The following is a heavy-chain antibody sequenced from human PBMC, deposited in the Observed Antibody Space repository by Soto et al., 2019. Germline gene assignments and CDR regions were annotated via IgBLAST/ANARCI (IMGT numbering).Heavy chain of an antibody. D-gene: IGHD6-19*01. J-gene: IGHJ4*02. CDR2: ISYDGSNK. Sequence: GGSLRLSCAASGFTFSSYGMHWVRQAPGKGLEWVAVISYDGSNKYYADSVKGRFTISRDNSKNTLYLQMNSLRAEDTAVYYCAKGSSVNSSGWLFDYWGQGTLVTVSS. CDR1: GFTFSSYG. CDR3: AKGSSVNSSGWLFDY. V-gene: IGHV3-30*18.